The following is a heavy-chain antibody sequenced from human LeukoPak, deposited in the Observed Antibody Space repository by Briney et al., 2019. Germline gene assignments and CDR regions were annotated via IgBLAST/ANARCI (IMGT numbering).Heavy chain of an antibody. CDR3: ARAPDYYDSSQWFDY. CDR1: GGAFSSYA. Sequence: GASVKVSCKASGGAFSSYAISWVRQAPGQGLEWMGGIIPIFGTANYAQKFQGRVTITADESTSTAYMELSSLRSEDTAVYYCARAPDYYDSSQWFDYWGQGTLVTVSS. J-gene: IGHJ4*02. D-gene: IGHD3-22*01. CDR2: IIPIFGTA. V-gene: IGHV1-69*13.